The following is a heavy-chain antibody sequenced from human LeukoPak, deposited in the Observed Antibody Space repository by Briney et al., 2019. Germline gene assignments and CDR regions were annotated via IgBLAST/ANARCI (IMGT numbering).Heavy chain of an antibody. CDR3: ASSTGTYYYYYGMDV. J-gene: IGHJ6*02. CDR2: IIPILGIA. D-gene: IGHD1-1*01. V-gene: IGHV1-69*02. Sequence: APVKVSCKASAGTFSSYTISWVRQAPGQRLEWMGRIIPILGIANYAQKFQARVTITADKSTSTAYMELSSRRSEDTAVYYCASSTGTYYYYYGMDVWGQGTTVTVSS. CDR1: AGTFSSYT.